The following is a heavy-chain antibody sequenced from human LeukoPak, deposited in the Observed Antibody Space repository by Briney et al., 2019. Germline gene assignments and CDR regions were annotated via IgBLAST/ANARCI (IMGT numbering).Heavy chain of an antibody. V-gene: IGHV4-59*12. CDR1: GGSISSYF. CDR3: AGLVGRYSSGLYYYYFDY. Sequence: PSETLSLTCIVSGGSISSYFWSWIRQPPGKGLEWLGYISNSGSTNYNPSLKSRVTISIDKSKNQFFLNLSSVTAADTAVYYCAGLVGRYSSGLYYYYFDYWGQGTLVTVSS. J-gene: IGHJ4*02. D-gene: IGHD3-22*01. CDR2: ISNSGST.